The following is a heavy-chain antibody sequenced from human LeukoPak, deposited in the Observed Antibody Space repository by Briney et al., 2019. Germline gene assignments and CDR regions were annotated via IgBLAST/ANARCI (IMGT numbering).Heavy chain of an antibody. CDR1: GGSISSYY. Sequence: SETLSLTCTVSGGSISSYYWSWIRQPAGKGLEWIGRIYTSGSTNYNPSLKSRVTMSVDTSKNQFSLKLSSVTAADTAVYYCARSPFIAAAGTWWFDPWGQGTLVTVSS. V-gene: IGHV4-4*07. CDR2: IYTSGST. J-gene: IGHJ5*02. CDR3: ARSPFIAAAGTWWFDP. D-gene: IGHD6-13*01.